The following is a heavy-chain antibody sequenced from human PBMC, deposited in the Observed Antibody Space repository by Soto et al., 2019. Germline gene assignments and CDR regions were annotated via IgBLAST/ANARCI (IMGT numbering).Heavy chain of an antibody. Sequence: SETLCLTCTVSGASISGSSYYWGWIRQPPGKGLEWIGSIYYSGSTYYNPSLKSRVTISVDTSKNQFSPKLSSVTAADTALYYCARLNAGTTYYYYGMDVWGQGTTVTVSS. CDR3: ARLNAGTTYYYYGMDV. V-gene: IGHV4-39*01. J-gene: IGHJ6*02. D-gene: IGHD1-7*01. CDR1: GASISGSSYY. CDR2: IYYSGST.